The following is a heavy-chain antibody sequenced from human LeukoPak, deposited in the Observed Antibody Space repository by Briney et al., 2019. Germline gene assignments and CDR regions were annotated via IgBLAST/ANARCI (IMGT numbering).Heavy chain of an antibody. V-gene: IGHV3-7*02. CDR3: AIVAGKSYGSAPTAFDI. CDR1: GFTFSSYW. D-gene: IGHD3-10*01. J-gene: IGHJ3*02. Sequence: PGGSLRLSCAASGFTFSSYWMSWVRQAPGKGLEWVANIKQDGSEKYYVDSVKGRFTISRDNAKNSLYLQMNSLRAEDTAVYYCAIVAGKSYGSAPTAFDIWGQGTMVTVSS. CDR2: IKQDGSEK.